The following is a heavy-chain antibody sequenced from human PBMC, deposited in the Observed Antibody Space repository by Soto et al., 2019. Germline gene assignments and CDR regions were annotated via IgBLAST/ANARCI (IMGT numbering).Heavy chain of an antibody. CDR3: ARPFGVVIQEYYYYYGMDV. CDR1: GGTFRSYA. D-gene: IGHD3-3*01. J-gene: IGHJ6*02. Sequence: ASVKVSCKASGGTFRSYAISWVRRAPGQGLEWMGGIIPIFGTANYAQKFQGRVTITADESTSTAYMELSSLRSEDTAVYYCARPFGVVIQEYYYYYGMDVWGQGTTVTVSS. CDR2: IIPIFGTA. V-gene: IGHV1-69*13.